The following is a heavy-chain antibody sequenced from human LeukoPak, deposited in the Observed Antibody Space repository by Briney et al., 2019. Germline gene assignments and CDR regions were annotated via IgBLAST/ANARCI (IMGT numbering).Heavy chain of an antibody. CDR1: GYTFTSYG. Sequence: GASVKVSCKASGYTFTSYGISWVRQAPGQGLEWMGWISAYNGNTNYAQKLQGRVTMTTDTSTSTAYMELRNLRSDDTAVYYCARDHGIVGATESWFDPWGQGTLVTVSS. V-gene: IGHV1-18*01. CDR3: ARDHGIVGATESWFDP. J-gene: IGHJ5*02. CDR2: ISAYNGNT. D-gene: IGHD1-26*01.